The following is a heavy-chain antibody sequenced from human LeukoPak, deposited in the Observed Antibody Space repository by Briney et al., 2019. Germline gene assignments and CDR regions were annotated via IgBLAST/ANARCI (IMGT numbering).Heavy chain of an antibody. CDR1: GYTFTTYA. V-gene: IGHV3-23*01. Sequence: GGSLRVSPAAPGYTFTTYAVNWGRQAPGTRLGWVSSISSSGGTAYYADSVKGRFSISRDNSKNSLYLRMNSLRAEDTAIYYCAKDRNAWPTNFDSWGQGTLVTVSA. D-gene: IGHD5-24*01. CDR2: ISSSGGTA. CDR3: AKDRNAWPTNFDS. J-gene: IGHJ4*02.